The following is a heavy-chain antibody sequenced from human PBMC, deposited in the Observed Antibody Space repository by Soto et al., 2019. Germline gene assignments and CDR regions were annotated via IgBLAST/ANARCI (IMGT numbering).Heavy chain of an antibody. Sequence: PSETLSLTCTVSGGSISSYYWSWIRQPPGKGLEWIGYIYYSGSTNYNPSLKSRVTISVDTSKNQFSLKLSSVTAADTAVYYCARMMTTGGPYFDYWGQGTLVPVSS. D-gene: IGHD4-17*01. CDR1: GGSISSYY. CDR2: IYYSGST. CDR3: ARMMTTGGPYFDY. J-gene: IGHJ4*02. V-gene: IGHV4-59*01.